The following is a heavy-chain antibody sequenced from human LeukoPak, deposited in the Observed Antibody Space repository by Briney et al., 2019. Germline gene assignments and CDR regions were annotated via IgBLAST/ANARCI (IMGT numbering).Heavy chain of an antibody. CDR3: ARQTGSGLFILP. Sequence: SETLSLTCTVSGVSISSSNSYWGWIRRPPGKGLEWIGSIYYSGNTYYNASLKSQVSISIDTSKNQFSLRLTSVTAADTAVYYCARQTGSGLFILPGGQGTLVTVSS. CDR1: GVSISSSNSY. CDR2: IYYSGNT. D-gene: IGHD3/OR15-3a*01. J-gene: IGHJ4*02. V-gene: IGHV4-39*01.